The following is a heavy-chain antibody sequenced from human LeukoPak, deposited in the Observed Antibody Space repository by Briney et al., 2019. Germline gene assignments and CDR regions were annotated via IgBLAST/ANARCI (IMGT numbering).Heavy chain of an antibody. CDR2: IIPIFGTA. J-gene: IGHJ4*02. Sequence: SVKGSCKASGGTFISYAISWVRQAPGQGLEWMGGIIPIFGTANYAQKFQGRVTITADESTSTAYMELSSLRSEDTAVYYCARDGGYSYGYSLGYWGQGTLVTVSS. D-gene: IGHD5-18*01. CDR1: GGTFISYA. V-gene: IGHV1-69*13. CDR3: ARDGGYSYGYSLGY.